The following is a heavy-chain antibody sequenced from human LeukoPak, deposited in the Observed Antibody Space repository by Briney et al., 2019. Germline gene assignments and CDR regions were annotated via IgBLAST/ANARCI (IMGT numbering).Heavy chain of an antibody. D-gene: IGHD2-15*01. CDR2: IYYSGST. Sequence: SETLSLTCTVSGGSISSYYWSWIRQPPGKGLEWIGYIYYSGSTNYNPSLKSRVTISVDMSKNQFSLKLSSVTAADTAVYYCATHPPKVCTGGSCTDYWGQGTLVTVSS. CDR3: ATHPPKVCTGGSCTDY. V-gene: IGHV4-59*01. J-gene: IGHJ4*02. CDR1: GGSISSYY.